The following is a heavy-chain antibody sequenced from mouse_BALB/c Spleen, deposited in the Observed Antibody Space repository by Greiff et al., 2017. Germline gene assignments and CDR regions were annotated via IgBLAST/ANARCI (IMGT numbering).Heavy chain of an antibody. Sequence: QVQLQQPGAELVKPGASVKLSCKASGYTFTSYWMHWVKQRPGQGLEWIGEINPSNGRTNYNEKFKSKATLTVDKSSSTAYMQLSSLTSEDSAVYYCARGNPWCAYWGQGTLVTVSA. CDR3: ARGNPWCAY. CDR2: INPSNGRT. V-gene: IGHV1S81*02. CDR1: GYTFTSYW. J-gene: IGHJ3*01.